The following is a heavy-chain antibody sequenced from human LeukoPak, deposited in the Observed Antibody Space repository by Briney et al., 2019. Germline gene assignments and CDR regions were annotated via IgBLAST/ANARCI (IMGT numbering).Heavy chain of an antibody. D-gene: IGHD3-22*01. J-gene: IGHJ4*02. CDR2: SGTDGDT. CDR1: GFTFTSAP. V-gene: IGHV3-23*01. CDR3: ATKTPGNYPYDY. Sequence: GGSLRLSCVLSGFTFTSAPMNWVRQAPGKGLEGVSTSGTDGDTYYADSVKGRFTISRDNSKNTVHLQMTSLRVEDTAVYYCATKTPGNYPYDYWGQGTLVIVSP.